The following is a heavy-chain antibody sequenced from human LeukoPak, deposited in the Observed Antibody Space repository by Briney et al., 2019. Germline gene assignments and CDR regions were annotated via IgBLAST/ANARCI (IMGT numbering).Heavy chain of an antibody. CDR2: ISSGGTYI. CDR3: ARDRPTGRSRGVVVQ. CDR1: GFTFETYA. Sequence: GGSLRLSCAASGFTFETYAMTWVRQAPGKGVEWVSSISSGGTYIYYAESLRGRSTISRDNTKNFLYLQLSTLRVEDTAVYYCARDRPTGRSRGVVVQWGRGTLVTVSS. V-gene: IGHV3-21*01. J-gene: IGHJ4*02. D-gene: IGHD2-15*01.